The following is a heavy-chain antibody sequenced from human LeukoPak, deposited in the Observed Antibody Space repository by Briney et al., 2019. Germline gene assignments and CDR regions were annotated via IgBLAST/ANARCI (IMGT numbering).Heavy chain of an antibody. V-gene: IGHV1-18*01. D-gene: IGHD5-12*01. CDR2: ISANNGNR. Sequence: GASVKVSCKASGYTFTNYGISWVRQAPGQGLEWMGWISANNGNRNYALKLQDRVSMTTDTSTSTAYMELRSLRSDDTAVYYCARANRYDLHFDYWGQGTLVTVSS. CDR3: ARANRYDLHFDY. J-gene: IGHJ4*02. CDR1: GYTFTNYG.